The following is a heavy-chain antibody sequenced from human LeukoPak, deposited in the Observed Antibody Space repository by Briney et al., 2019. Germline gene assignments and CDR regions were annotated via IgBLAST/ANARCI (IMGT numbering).Heavy chain of an antibody. CDR2: INSDGSST. CDR3: ARDPKNNYFDY. J-gene: IGHJ4*02. Sequence: PGGSLRLSCAASGFTFSSYWMHWVRQAPGKGLVWVSRINSDGSSTSYVDSVKGRFTISRDNAKNTLYLQMNSLRAEDTAVFYCARDPKNNYFDYWGQGTLVTVSS. V-gene: IGHV3-74*01. CDR1: GFTFSSYW.